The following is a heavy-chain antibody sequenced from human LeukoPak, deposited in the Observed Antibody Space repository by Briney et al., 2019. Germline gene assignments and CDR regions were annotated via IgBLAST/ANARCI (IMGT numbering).Heavy chain of an antibody. CDR1: GYTFSDYA. Sequence: ASVKVSCKASGYTFSDYAMHWVRQAPGQRFEWMGWIDAGNGDTRYSKKFQGIFTITRDTSASTAYIELRSPRSEDTAMYYCARGSTSDWPLDHWGQETLVTISS. CDR2: IDAGNGDT. J-gene: IGHJ4*02. D-gene: IGHD2-2*01. CDR3: ARGSTSDWPLDH. V-gene: IGHV1-3*01.